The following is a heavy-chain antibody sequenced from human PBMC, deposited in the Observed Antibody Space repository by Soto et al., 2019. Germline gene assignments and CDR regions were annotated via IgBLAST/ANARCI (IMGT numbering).Heavy chain of an antibody. Sequence: QVQLVQSGAEVTKPGASVKVSCNASGYTFTSYDINWVRQATGQGLEWMGWMSPNSGATGYAQKFQGRVTMTRDTSISTAYMELSNLRSEDTAIYYCARGVDAGVDVWGQGSTVTVSS. CDR2: MSPNSGAT. J-gene: IGHJ6*02. V-gene: IGHV1-8*01. CDR3: ARGVDAGVDV. D-gene: IGHD1-1*01. CDR1: GYTFTSYD.